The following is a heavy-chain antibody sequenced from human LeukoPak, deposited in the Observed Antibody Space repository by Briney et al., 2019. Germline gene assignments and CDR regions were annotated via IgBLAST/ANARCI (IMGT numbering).Heavy chain of an antibody. CDR3: AREREGYFDY. CDR2: IKQDGSEK. J-gene: IGHJ4*02. CDR1: GFTFSNAW. V-gene: IGHV3-7*01. Sequence: GGSLRLSCAASGFTFSNAWMSWVRQAPGKGLEWVANIKQDGSEKYYVDSVKGRFTISRDNAKNSLYLQMNSLRAEDTAVYYCAREREGYFDYWGQGTLVTVSS.